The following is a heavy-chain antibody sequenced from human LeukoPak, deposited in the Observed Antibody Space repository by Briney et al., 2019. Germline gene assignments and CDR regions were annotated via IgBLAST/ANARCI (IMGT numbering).Heavy chain of an antibody. CDR3: ARDWDAMNNCFDP. CDR1: GCTFTNYG. J-gene: IGHJ5*02. D-gene: IGHD1-26*01. CDR2: ISTNSDIR. V-gene: IGHV1-18*01. Sequence: ASVKVSCKASGCTFTNYGISWVRQAPGQGLEWMGWISTNSDIRTYAQTLQGRFTVITDTATTTAYMELNNLTFDDTAVYYCARDWDAMNNCFDPWGQGTPVTVSS.